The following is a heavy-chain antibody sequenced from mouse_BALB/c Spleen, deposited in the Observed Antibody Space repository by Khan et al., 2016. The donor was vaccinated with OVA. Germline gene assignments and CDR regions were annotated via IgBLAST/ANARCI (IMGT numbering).Heavy chain of an antibody. J-gene: IGHJ3*01. CDR3: VGGRAY. CDR1: GYSITSDYA. CDR2: IHYSGGT. V-gene: IGHV3-2*02. Sequence: QLEESGPGLVKPSQSLSLTCTVTGYSITSDYAWNGIRQFPGNKLEWMGYIHYSGGTSYTPSLKSRISITRDTSKNQFFLQLNSVTSEDTATYCSVGGRAYWGQGTLVTVSA. D-gene: IGHD3-3*01.